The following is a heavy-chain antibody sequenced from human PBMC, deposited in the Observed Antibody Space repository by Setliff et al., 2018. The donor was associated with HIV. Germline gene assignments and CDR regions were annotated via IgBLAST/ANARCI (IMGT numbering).Heavy chain of an antibody. CDR3: ARDGLLVAGIRFDY. V-gene: IGHV1-69*05. J-gene: IGHJ4*01. CDR2: IIPAFGTA. Sequence: SVKVSCKTSGGTFSSYAVSWVRQAPGQGLEWMGGIIPAFGTANYAQKFQGRDTITTDESTSRAYMVLSGLRSEDTAVYFCARDGLLVAGIRFDYWGQGTLVTVSS. D-gene: IGHD6-19*01. CDR1: GGTFSSYA.